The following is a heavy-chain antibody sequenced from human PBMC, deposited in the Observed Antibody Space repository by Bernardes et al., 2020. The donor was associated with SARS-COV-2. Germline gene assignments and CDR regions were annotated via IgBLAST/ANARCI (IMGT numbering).Heavy chain of an antibody. J-gene: IGHJ4*02. D-gene: IGHD1-1*01. CDR2: IYYSGST. CDR3: ARDFPPGTFDY. V-gene: IGHV4-59*11. CDR1: GGSISSHY. Sequence: SETLSLTRTVSGGSISSHYWSWIRQPPGKGLEWIGYIYYSGSTNYNPSLKSRVTISVDTSKKQFSLKLSSVNAADTAVYYCARDFPPGTFDYWGQGTLVTVSS.